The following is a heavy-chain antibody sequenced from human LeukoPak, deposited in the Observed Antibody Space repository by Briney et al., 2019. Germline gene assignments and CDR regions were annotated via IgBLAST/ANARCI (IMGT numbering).Heavy chain of an antibody. CDR3: ARGESLLWFGETPENWFDP. V-gene: IGHV4-34*01. J-gene: IGHJ5*02. Sequence: KPSETLSLTCAVYGGSFSGDYWSWIRQPPGKGLEWIGEIIHSGGTNYNPSLKSRVTISVDTSKNQFSLKLSSVTAADTAVYYCARGESLLWFGETPENWFDPWGQGTLVTVSS. CDR2: IIHSGGT. D-gene: IGHD3-10*01. CDR1: GGSFSGDY.